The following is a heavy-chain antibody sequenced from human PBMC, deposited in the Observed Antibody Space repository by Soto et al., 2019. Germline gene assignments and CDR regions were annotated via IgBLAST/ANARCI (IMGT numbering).Heavy chain of an antibody. CDR2: INAGNGNT. CDR3: ARVGCSSTSCYIGNYYYYYGMDV. V-gene: IGHV1-3*01. Sequence: ASVKVSCKASGYTFTSYAMHWVRQAPGQRLEWMGWINAGNGNTKYSQKFQGRVTITRDTSASTAYMELSSLRSEDTAVYYCARVGCSSTSCYIGNYYYYYGMDVWGQGTTVTVSS. J-gene: IGHJ6*02. CDR1: GYTFTSYA. D-gene: IGHD2-2*02.